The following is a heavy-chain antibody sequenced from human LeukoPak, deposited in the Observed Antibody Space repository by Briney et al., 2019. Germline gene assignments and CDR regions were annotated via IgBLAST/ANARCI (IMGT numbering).Heavy chain of an antibody. V-gene: IGHV3-48*03. J-gene: IGHJ1*01. D-gene: IGHD3-22*01. CDR2: ISSVGSSV. CDR3: AKDLYSSGYPEYFQH. CDR1: GFIFSGYE. Sequence: GGSLRLSCAGSGFIFSGYEMNWVRQAPGKGLEWISYISSVGSSVYYADSVKGRFTISRDNSKNTLYLQMNSLRAEDTAVYYCAKDLYSSGYPEYFQHWGQGTLVTVSS.